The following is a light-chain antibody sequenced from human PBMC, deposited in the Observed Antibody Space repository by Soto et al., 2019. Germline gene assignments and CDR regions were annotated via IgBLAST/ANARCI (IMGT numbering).Light chain of an antibody. Sequence: QSVLTQPPSVSGAPGQRVNISCTGSSSNIGAGYDVHWYQQLLGTAPKLLIYGNSNRPSGVPDRFSGSKSGTSASLAITGLQAEDEADYYCQSYDSSLSGWVFGGGTKVTVL. J-gene: IGLJ3*02. V-gene: IGLV1-40*01. CDR2: GNS. CDR1: SSNIGAGYD. CDR3: QSYDSSLSGWV.